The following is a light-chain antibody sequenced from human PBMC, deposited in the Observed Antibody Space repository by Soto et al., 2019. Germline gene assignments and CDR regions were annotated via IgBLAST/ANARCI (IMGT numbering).Light chain of an antibody. CDR2: DVS. Sequence: QSVLTQPASVSGSPGQSIAISCTGTSSDVGGYKYVSWYQQHPAKVPKLMIYDVSNRPSGVSDRFSGSKSGNTASLTISGLQAEDDADYYCYSYTPCCPYGFGTEPKAIVL. J-gene: IGLJ1*01. CDR1: SSDVGGYKY. CDR3: YSYTPCCPYG. V-gene: IGLV2-14*01.